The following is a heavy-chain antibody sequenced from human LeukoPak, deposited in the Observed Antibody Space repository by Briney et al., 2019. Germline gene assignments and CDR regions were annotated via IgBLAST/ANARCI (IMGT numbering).Heavy chain of an antibody. CDR2: ISRTSSYI. CDR3: ARPLTGTPFDPFHI. CDR1: ALPFTTYS. Sequence: GGSLRLSCAASALPFTTYSMNWVRQAQGKGLEWVSTISRTSSYIYEADSVKGRLTISRDNAENSLNLQMNSLRAEDTAVYYCARPLTGTPFDPFHIWGQGTMVTVSS. D-gene: IGHD1-20*01. J-gene: IGHJ3*02. V-gene: IGHV3-21*01.